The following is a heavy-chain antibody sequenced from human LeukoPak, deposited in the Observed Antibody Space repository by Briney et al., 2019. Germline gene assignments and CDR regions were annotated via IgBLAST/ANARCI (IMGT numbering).Heavy chain of an antibody. CDR1: GYTFTRYD. CDR2: IHPNSGDT. CDR3: ARGKPSDYGANFDY. D-gene: IGHD4/OR15-4a*01. V-gene: IGHV1-8*03. Sequence: ASVKVSCKASGYTFTRYDINWVRQATGQGLEWMGWIHPNSGDTGYAQKFQGRVTIIRNTSISTVYMELSSLRSDDTAVYYCARGKPSDYGANFDYWGQGTLVTVSS. J-gene: IGHJ4*02.